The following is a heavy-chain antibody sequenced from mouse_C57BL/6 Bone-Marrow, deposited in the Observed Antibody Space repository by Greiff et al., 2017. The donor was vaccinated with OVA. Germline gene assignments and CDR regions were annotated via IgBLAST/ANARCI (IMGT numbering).Heavy chain of an antibody. D-gene: IGHD2-1*01. J-gene: IGHJ3*01. CDR1: GYTFTSYW. Sequence: VQLQQPGAELVMPGASVKLSCKASGYTFTSYWMHWVKQRPGQGLEWIGEIDPSDSSTNYNPKFKGKSTLTVNKSSSTSYMQLSSLTSEDSAVYYCARGFYYGPFAYWGQGTLVTVSA. CDR3: ARGFYYGPFAY. CDR2: IDPSDSST. V-gene: IGHV1-69*01.